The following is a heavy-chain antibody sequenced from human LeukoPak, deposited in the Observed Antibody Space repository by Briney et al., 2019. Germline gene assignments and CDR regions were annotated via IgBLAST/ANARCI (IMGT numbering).Heavy chain of an antibody. CDR2: INPNSGGT. D-gene: IGHD4-23*01. J-gene: IGHJ4*02. V-gene: IGHV1-2*06. CDR1: GYTFTGYY. CDR3: ARCPLGYGGTQFDY. Sequence: ASVKVSCKASGYTFTGYYMHWVRQAPGQGLEWMGRINPNSGGTNYAQKFQGRVTMTRDTSISTAYMELSRLRSEDTAVYYCARCPLGYGGTQFDYWGQGTLVTVSS.